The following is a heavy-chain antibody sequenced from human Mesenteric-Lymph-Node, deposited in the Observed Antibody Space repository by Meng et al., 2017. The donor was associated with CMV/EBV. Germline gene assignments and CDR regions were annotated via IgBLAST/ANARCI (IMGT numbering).Heavy chain of an antibody. CDR3: ARWMGGQRHYFDY. V-gene: IGHV4-4*02. Sequence: GSGGSISDSNWWSWVRQRPGKGLEWIGEIYHTGSINYNQSHTSRVTVSVDKSKNQFSMRLTSVTAADTAVYYCARWMGGQRHYFDYWGQGALVTVSS. CDR2: IYHTGSI. CDR1: GGSISDSNW. D-gene: IGHD5-12*01. J-gene: IGHJ4*02.